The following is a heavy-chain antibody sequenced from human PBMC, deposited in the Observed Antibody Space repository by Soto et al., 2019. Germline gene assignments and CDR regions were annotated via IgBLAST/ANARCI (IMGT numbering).Heavy chain of an antibody. CDR2: INHSGST. J-gene: IGHJ5*02. Sequence: PGGSLRLSCAASGFTFSSYAMSWVRQAPGKGLEWIGEINHSGSTNYNPSLKSRVTISVDTSKNQFSLKLSSVTAADTAVYYCASSSGWYGFGFDPWGQGTLVTVSS. CDR1: GFTFSSYA. D-gene: IGHD6-19*01. V-gene: IGHV4-34*01. CDR3: ASSSGWYGFGFDP.